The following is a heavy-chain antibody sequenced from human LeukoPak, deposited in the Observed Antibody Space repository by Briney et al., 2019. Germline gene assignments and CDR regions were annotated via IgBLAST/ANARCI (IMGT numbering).Heavy chain of an antibody. D-gene: IGHD3-16*01. Sequence: PSETLSLTCAVYGASFSDYYWSWIRQSPEKGLEWIGEISNIGTTSYNPSLNSRVITSVDTSKNQFSLRLSSVTAADTAVYYCARGGYGPRLGNWGQGTLVTVSS. CDR3: ARGGYGPRLGN. V-gene: IGHV4-34*01. J-gene: IGHJ4*02. CDR1: GASFSDYY. CDR2: ISNIGTT.